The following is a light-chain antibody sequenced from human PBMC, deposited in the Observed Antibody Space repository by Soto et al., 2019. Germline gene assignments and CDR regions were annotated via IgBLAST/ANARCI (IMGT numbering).Light chain of an antibody. CDR3: QQSFVTKVT. CDR1: QNINMY. J-gene: IGKJ1*01. CDR2: ASS. V-gene: IGKV1-39*01. Sequence: DIQMTQSPSALSASVADKVTITCRACQNINMYLNWYQQNPGKAPNLLIYASSSLQSGVPPRFSGSGYGTDFSLTISGLQPKDCATYYCQQSFVTKVTFGQGTSVE.